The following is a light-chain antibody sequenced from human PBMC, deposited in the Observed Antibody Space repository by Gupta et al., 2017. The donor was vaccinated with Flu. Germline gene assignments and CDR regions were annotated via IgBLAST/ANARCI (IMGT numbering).Light chain of an antibody. Sequence: QSALTQPASVSGSPGQSITISCTGLSSDVGGYDDVSCYQQPPGKAPNLMIYDVTNRPSGISNRFSGSKSGNTASLNITGLQAEDEADYYCSAYKSTTIDGVFGGGTKLTVL. CDR1: SSDVGGYDD. CDR3: SAYKSTTIDGV. J-gene: IGLJ2*01. CDR2: DVT. V-gene: IGLV2-14*03.